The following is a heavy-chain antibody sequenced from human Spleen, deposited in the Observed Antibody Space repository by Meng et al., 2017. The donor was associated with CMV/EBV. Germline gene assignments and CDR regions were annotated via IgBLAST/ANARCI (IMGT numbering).Heavy chain of an antibody. D-gene: IGHD2-2*01. V-gene: IGHV1-18*01. Sequence: YTFTNFGSSWVRQAPGQGLEWMGWISAYKGNTKYAQNLQGRVTLTTDTSTNTAYMELRGLRSDDTAMYYCARDRGQCSSVSCLRWFDPWGQGTLVTVSS. CDR3: ARDRGQCSSVSCLRWFDP. CDR2: ISAYKGNT. J-gene: IGHJ5*02. CDR1: YTFTNFG.